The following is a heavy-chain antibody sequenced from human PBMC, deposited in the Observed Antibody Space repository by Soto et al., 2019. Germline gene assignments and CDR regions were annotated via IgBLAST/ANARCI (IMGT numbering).Heavy chain of an antibody. Sequence: QVQLVQSGAEVKKPGASVKVSCKASGYTFTGYYMHWVRQAPGQGLEWMGWINPNSGGTNYAQKLQGRVTMTRDTSISTAYMELSRLRSDDTSVYYCARRYLKKTVNWFDPWGQGTLVTVSS. D-gene: IGHD1-20*01. J-gene: IGHJ5*02. CDR1: GYTFTGYY. V-gene: IGHV1-2*02. CDR3: ARRYLKKTVNWFDP. CDR2: INPNSGGT.